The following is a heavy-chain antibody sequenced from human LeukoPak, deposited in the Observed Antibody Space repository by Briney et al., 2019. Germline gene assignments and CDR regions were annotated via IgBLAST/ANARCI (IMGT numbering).Heavy chain of an antibody. J-gene: IGHJ4*02. CDR1: GGSFSGYY. V-gene: IGHV4-34*01. Sequence: SETLSLTCAVYGGSFSGYYWSWIRQPPGKGLEWIGEINHSGSTNYNPSLKSRVTISVDTSKNQFSLKLSSVTAADTAMYYCATSMVRGVIKGYWGQGTLVTVSS. CDR3: ATSMVRGVIKGY. D-gene: IGHD3-10*01. CDR2: INHSGST.